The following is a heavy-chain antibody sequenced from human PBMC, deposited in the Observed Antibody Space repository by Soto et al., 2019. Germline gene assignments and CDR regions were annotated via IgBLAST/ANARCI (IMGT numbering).Heavy chain of an antibody. CDR2: IYWDDDK. CDR3: ARLYWAGSGNRYYFDY. Sequence: QITLKASGPTLVKPTQTLTLTCTFSGFSFTTDGMGVGWIRQPPGKALEWLALIYWDDDKHYSPSLKSRLTITKDASRNQAVLTFTNMDPADTATAYCARLYWAGSGNRYYFDYWGQRTLVTVSS. J-gene: IGHJ4*02. CDR1: GFSFTTDGMG. D-gene: IGHD3-16*02. V-gene: IGHV2-5*02.